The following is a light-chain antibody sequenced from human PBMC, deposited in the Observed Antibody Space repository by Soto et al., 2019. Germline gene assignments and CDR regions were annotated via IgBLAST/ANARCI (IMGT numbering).Light chain of an antibody. J-gene: IGKJ5*01. CDR3: QQRNSYPIT. V-gene: IGKV1-9*01. Sequence: DIQLTQSPSFLSASVGDRVTITCRVSQGISSYLAWYQQKPGKAPNLLIHTASTLQSGVPSRFSGSGSGTEFTLTISSLQPEDFATYYCQQRNSYPITFGQGTRLEIK. CDR2: TAS. CDR1: QGISSY.